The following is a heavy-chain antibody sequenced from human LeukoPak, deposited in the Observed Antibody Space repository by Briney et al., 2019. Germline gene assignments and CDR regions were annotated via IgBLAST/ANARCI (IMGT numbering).Heavy chain of an antibody. CDR3: AKDRPNYYGSNGHYYRRDGDY. J-gene: IGHJ4*02. D-gene: IGHD3-22*01. CDR1: GFTFSSYA. V-gene: IGHV3-23*01. Sequence: PGGSLRLSCAASGFTFSSYAMSWVRQSTGKGLEWVSSTSGDGGATYYSNSVKGRFTISRDNSRNTLYLQMNSLRAEDTAVYYCAKDRPNYYGSNGHYYRRDGDYWGQGTLATVSS. CDR2: TSGDGGAT.